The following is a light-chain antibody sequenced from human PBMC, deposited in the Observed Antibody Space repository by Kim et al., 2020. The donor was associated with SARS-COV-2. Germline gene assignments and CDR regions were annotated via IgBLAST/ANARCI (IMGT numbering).Light chain of an antibody. J-gene: IGLJ1*01. CDR1: SGHSTYA. CDR3: QTWGSDIHV. Sequence: QPVLTQSPSASASLGASVNLTCTLSSGHSTYAIAWHQQQPEKGPRYLMKVNSNGRHTKGDGIPNRFSGSSSGAERYLIISSLQSEDEADYYCQTWGSDIHVFGTATKVTVL. V-gene: IGLV4-69*01. CDR2: VNSNGRH.